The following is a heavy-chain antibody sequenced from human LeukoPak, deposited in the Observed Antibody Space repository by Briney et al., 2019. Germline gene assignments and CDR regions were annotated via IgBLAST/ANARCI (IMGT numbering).Heavy chain of an antibody. CDR2: IYNSGST. J-gene: IGHJ4*02. CDR1: GDSISNYY. Sequence: TSETLSLTCTVSGDSISNYYWSWIRQPPGKGLEWIGYIYNSGSTNYSPSLRSRVTMSVDRSRNQFSLKLSSVTAADTAVYYCVRGRLPARYSGFDYWGQGILVTVSP. D-gene: IGHD1-26*01. V-gene: IGHV4-59*01. CDR3: VRGRLPARYSGFDY.